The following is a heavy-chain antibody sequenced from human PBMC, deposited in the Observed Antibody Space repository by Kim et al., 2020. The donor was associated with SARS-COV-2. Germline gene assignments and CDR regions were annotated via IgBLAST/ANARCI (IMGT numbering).Heavy chain of an antibody. J-gene: IGHJ4*02. D-gene: IGHD3-10*01. Sequence: GGSLRLSCAASGFTFNNYAMNWVRQAPGKGLEWVSAISGSGGSTHYADSVKGRFTISRDSFKNTLYLQMNSLRAEDTAVYYCAKGIGLLWFGELGGAYYWGQGTLVTVSS. CDR3: AKGIGLLWFGELGGAYY. V-gene: IGHV3-23*01. CDR1: GFTFNNYA. CDR2: ISGSGGST.